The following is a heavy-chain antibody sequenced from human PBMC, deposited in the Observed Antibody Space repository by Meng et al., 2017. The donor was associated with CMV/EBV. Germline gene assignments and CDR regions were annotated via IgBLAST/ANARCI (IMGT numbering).Heavy chain of an antibody. J-gene: IGHJ5*02. CDR2: IIPIFGTA. V-gene: IGHV1-69*12. CDR1: GGTFSSYA. Sequence: VQLVQSGAEVKKPGSSVEVACKASGGTFSSYAISWVRQAPGQGLEWMGGIIPIFGTANYAQKFQGRVTITADESTSTAYMELSSLRSEDTAVYYCARRGSYYGSGSYYNWFDPWGQGTLVTVSS. D-gene: IGHD3-10*01. CDR3: ARRGSYYGSGSYYNWFDP.